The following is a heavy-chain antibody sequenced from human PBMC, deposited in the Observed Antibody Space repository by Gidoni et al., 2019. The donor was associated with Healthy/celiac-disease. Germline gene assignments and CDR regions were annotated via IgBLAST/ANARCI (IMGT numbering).Heavy chain of an antibody. Sequence: QVQLVQSGAAVKKPGASVKVSCKAPGYTFTSYGISWVRQAPGQGLEWMGWISADNGTTNSAQKLQGRVTMTTDTSTSTAYMELRSLRSDDTAVYYCARVPYHGSGSHLDYWGQGTLVTVSS. CDR1: GYTFTSYG. D-gene: IGHD3-10*01. V-gene: IGHV1-18*01. CDR3: ARVPYHGSGSHLDY. J-gene: IGHJ4*02. CDR2: ISADNGTT.